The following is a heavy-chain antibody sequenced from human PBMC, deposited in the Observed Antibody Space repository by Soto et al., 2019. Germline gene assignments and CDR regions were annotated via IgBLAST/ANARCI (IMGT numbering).Heavy chain of an antibody. J-gene: IGHJ5*02. CDR2: INWNGGST. Sequence: EVQLVESGGGLVQPGGSLRLSCAAFGFTFEDSAMHWIRQATGKGLEWVSGINWNGGSTVYADSVKGRFTISRDNANTSQHLEMNSLKTEDTALYYCAKGRGALTVVSNWFDPWGQGTLVTVSS. CDR3: AKGRGALTVVSNWFDP. D-gene: IGHD3-22*01. CDR1: GFTFEDSA. V-gene: IGHV3-9*01.